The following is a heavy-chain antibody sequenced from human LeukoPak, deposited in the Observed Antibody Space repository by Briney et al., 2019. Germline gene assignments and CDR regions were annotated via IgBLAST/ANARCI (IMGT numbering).Heavy chain of an antibody. D-gene: IGHD5-24*01. CDR1: GFAFNIYS. J-gene: IGHJ3*02. CDR3: VRDGREGFDI. CDR2: IKYDSSTI. V-gene: IGHV3-48*04. Sequence: PGGSLRLSCAAPGFAFNIYSMNWVRQAPGKGLEWVSYIKYDSSTIYYGDSVKGRFTISRDNVKNSLYLQVSSLRAEDTAVYYCVRDGREGFDIWGHGTLVIVSS.